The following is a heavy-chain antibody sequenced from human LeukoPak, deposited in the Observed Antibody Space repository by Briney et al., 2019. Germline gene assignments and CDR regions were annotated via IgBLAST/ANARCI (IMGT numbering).Heavy chain of an antibody. CDR1: GFTFSGYG. J-gene: IGHJ4*02. Sequence: GGSLRLSCAASGFTFSGYGMHWVRQAPGKGLEWVAVIWYDGNNKYYADSVKGRLTISRDNSKNTLYLQMNSLRAEDTAVYYCARSTSSEYDIYHFDYWGQGTLVTVSS. D-gene: IGHD3-9*01. CDR3: ARSTSSEYDIYHFDY. V-gene: IGHV3-33*01. CDR2: IWYDGNNK.